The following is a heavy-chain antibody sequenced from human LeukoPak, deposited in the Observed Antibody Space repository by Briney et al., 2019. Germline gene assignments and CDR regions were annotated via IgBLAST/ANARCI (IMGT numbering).Heavy chain of an antibody. Sequence: SETLSLTCTVSGYSISSGYYWGWIRQPPGKGLEWIGSIYHSGSTYYNPSLKSRVTISVDTSKNQFSLKLSSVTAADTAVYYCARDYHGIGAHTGDAFDIWGQGTMVTVSS. CDR2: IYHSGST. J-gene: IGHJ3*02. V-gene: IGHV4-38-2*02. D-gene: IGHD3-10*01. CDR3: ARDYHGIGAHTGDAFDI. CDR1: GYSISSGYY.